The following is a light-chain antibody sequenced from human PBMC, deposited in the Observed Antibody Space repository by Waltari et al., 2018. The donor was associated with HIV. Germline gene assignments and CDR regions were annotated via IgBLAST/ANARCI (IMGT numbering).Light chain of an antibody. CDR1: QSVASTY. Sequence: EIVLTQSPGTLSLSPGERATLSCRASQSVASTYIAWYQQRPGQAPRFLIYGASSRATGSPDRFTGSASGADFTLTISRLEPEDFGMYYCQHYGSSPPPTFGQGTRLEIK. CDR3: QHYGSSPPPT. J-gene: IGKJ5*01. V-gene: IGKV3-20*01. CDR2: GAS.